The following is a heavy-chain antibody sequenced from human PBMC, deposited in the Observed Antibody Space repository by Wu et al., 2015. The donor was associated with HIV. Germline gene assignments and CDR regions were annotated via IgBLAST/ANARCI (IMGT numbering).Heavy chain of an antibody. Sequence: QVQLVQSGAEVKKPGSSVKVSCKASGGTFSSYAISWVRQAPGQGLEWMGGIIPIFGTANYAQKFQGRVTITTDESTSTAYMELSSLRSEDTAVYYCARDDPDIVVVVAATNYYYGMDVWGQGTTVTVSS. D-gene: IGHD2-15*01. CDR3: ARDDPDIVVVVAATNYYYGMDV. J-gene: IGHJ6*02. V-gene: IGHV1-69*05. CDR2: IIPIFGTA. CDR1: GGTFSSYA.